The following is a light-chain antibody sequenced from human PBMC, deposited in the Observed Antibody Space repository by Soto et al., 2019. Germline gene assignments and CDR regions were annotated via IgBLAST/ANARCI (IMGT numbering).Light chain of an antibody. V-gene: IGKV3-11*01. CDR2: DAS. CDR3: QQRSNQIT. J-gene: IGKJ5*01. CDR1: QSVSSY. Sequence: EIVLTQSPATLSLSPGERATLSCRASQSVSSYLAWYQQKPGQAPRLLIYDASNRATGIPARFGGSGSGTDVTLTISSVEHEDVAGCYWQQRSNQITFGQGTRLEIK.